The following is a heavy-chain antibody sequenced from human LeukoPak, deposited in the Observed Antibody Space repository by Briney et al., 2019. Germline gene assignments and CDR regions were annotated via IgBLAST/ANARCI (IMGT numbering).Heavy chain of an antibody. CDR2: INSDGSST. Sequence: GGSLRLSCAASGFTFSSYSMNWVRQAPGKGLVWVSRINSDGSSTSYADSVKGRFTISRDNAKNTLYLQMNSLRAEDTAVYYCARDYYDSSGYFTPQLDYWGQGTLVTVSS. CDR1: GFTFSSYS. CDR3: ARDYYDSSGYFTPQLDY. V-gene: IGHV3-74*01. D-gene: IGHD3-22*01. J-gene: IGHJ4*02.